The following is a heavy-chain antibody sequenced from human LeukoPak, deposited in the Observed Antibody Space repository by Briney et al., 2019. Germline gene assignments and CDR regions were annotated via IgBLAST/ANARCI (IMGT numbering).Heavy chain of an antibody. CDR2: IKSYT. CDR3: ARDRGDSSGAY. D-gene: IGHD6-19*01. V-gene: IGHV1-18*01. CDR1: GYTFTTYG. Sequence: ASVKVSCKASGYTFTTYGFSWVRQAPGQGLEWMGYIKSYTKYAEKFQDRFTMTTDTSTNTAYMELRSLTSDDTAVYNCARDRGDSSGAYWGQGTLVTVSS. J-gene: IGHJ4*02.